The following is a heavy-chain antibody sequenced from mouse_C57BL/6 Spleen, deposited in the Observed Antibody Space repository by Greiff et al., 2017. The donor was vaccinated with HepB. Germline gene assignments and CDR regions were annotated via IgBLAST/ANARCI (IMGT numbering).Heavy chain of an antibody. CDR3: ARGGYDSLDY. D-gene: IGHD2-4*01. J-gene: IGHJ2*01. CDR1: GYAFSSSW. CDR2: IYPGDGDT. Sequence: VKLQESGPELVKPGASVKISCKASGYAFSSSWMNWVKQRPGKGLEWIGRIYPGDGDTNYNGKFKGKATLTADKSSSTAYMQLSSLTSEDSAVYFCARGGYDSLDYWGQGTTLTVSS. V-gene: IGHV1-82*01.